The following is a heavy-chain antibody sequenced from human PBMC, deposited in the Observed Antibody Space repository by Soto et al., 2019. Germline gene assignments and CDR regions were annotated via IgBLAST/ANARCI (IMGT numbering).Heavy chain of an antibody. D-gene: IGHD4-4*01. CDR2: ISGGGSNT. CDR1: GFPFSSYV. V-gene: IGHV3-23*01. CDR3: AKDSNKYSSSLRGRYFDY. Sequence: PGGSLRLSCAASGFPFSSYVMSWVRQAPGKGLEWVSGISGGGSNTFYADSVKGRFTISRDNSKNTLLLQMNSLGAEDTAVYYCAKDSNKYSSSLRGRYFDYWGQGIEVTVS. J-gene: IGHJ4*02.